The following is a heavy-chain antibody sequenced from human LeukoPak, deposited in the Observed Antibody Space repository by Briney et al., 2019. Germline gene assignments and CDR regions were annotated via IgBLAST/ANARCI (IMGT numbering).Heavy chain of an antibody. CDR3: ATYSSGWTFDY. CDR1: GFTFSSYA. Sequence: PGGSLRLSCAASGFTFSSYAVSWVRQTPGKGLEWVSAISGSGGSTYYADSVKGRFTISRDNSKNTLYLQMNSLRAEGTAVYYCATYSSGWTFDYWGQGTLVTVSS. CDR2: ISGSGGST. J-gene: IGHJ4*02. V-gene: IGHV3-23*01. D-gene: IGHD6-19*01.